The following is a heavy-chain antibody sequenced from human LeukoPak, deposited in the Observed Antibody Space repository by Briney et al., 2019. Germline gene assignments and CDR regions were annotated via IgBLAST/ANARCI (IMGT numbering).Heavy chain of an antibody. D-gene: IGHD3-16*02. J-gene: IGHJ5*02. V-gene: IGHV3-30-3*01. CDR2: ISYDGNNK. CDR1: GFTFSSYD. Sequence: GGSLRLSCAASGFTFSSYDMHWVRQAPGKGLEWVAVISYDGNNKYYADSVKGRFTISRDNSKKTLYLQMNSLKTEDTAVYFCTTSFIESRPWGRGTLVTVSS. CDR3: TTSFIESRP.